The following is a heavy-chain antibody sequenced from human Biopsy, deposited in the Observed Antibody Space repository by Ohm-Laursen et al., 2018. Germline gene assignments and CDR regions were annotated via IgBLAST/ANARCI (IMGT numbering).Heavy chain of an antibody. CDR1: GGPIGGGEYY. CDR3: ARGVPHYDGSGFPLAGYWYFDL. V-gene: IGHV4-31*01. CDR2: FSYSGNT. J-gene: IGHJ2*01. D-gene: IGHD3-22*01. Sequence: TLSFTCTVSGGPIGGGEYYWNWIRQHPGKGLGGTGLFSYSGNTFYNPSLESLLTISIEPSKNHFSLNLRSVTAADTAVYYCARGVPHYDGSGFPLAGYWYFDLWGRGALVTVSS.